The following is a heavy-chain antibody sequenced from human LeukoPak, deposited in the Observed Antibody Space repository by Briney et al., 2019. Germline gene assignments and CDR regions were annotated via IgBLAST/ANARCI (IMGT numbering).Heavy chain of an antibody. D-gene: IGHD3-10*01. CDR3: AREVIIRGVTHFDY. CDR2: IYDSGT. V-gene: IGHV4-4*07. CDR1: GGSISTYF. J-gene: IGHJ4*02. Sequence: SETLSLTCTVSGGSISTYFWSWIRQPAGKGLEWIGRIYDSGTNYNPSLRSRVTMSADTSKNQFSLKLSSVTAADTAVYFCAREVIIRGVTHFDYWGQGALVTVSS.